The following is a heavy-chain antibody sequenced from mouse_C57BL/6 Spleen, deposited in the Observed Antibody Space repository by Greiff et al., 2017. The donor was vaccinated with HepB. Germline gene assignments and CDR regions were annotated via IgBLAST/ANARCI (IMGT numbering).Heavy chain of an antibody. D-gene: IGHD2-5*01. CDR1: GYTFTDYY. Sequence: EVQLQQSGPELVKPGASVKISCKASGYTFTDYYMNWVKQSHGKSLEWIGDINPNNGGTNYNQKFKGKATLTVDKSSSTAYMELSSLTSEDPAVYYCARRKAYYSNYVLYAMDYWGQGTSVTVSS. V-gene: IGHV1-26*01. CDR2: INPNNGGT. CDR3: ARRKAYYSNYVLYAMDY. J-gene: IGHJ4*01.